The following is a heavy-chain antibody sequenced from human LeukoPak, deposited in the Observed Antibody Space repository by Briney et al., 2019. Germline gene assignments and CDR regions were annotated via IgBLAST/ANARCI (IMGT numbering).Heavy chain of an antibody. J-gene: IGHJ4*02. CDR3: ASIPIAVAGTVDY. CDR1: GFTFSSYA. D-gene: IGHD6-19*01. Sequence: GGSLRLSCAASGFTFSSYAMHWVRQAPGKGLEWVAVISYDGSNKYYADSVKGRFTISRDNSKNTLYLQMNSLRAEDTAVYYCASIPIAVAGTVDYWGQGTLVTVSS. CDR2: ISYDGSNK. V-gene: IGHV3-30-3*01.